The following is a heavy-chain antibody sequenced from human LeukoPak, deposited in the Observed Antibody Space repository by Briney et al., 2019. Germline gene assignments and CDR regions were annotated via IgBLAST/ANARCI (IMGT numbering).Heavy chain of an antibody. D-gene: IGHD6-19*01. J-gene: IGHJ4*02. CDR2: ITPKFGTP. V-gene: IGHV1-69*05. CDR3: ARGGYSSGWDLDY. Sequence: SVKVSCKTSGGTFSASPLSWVRQAPGQGPEWLGGITPKFGTPHYAQKFQGRVTITTDESTSTAYMELSSLRSEDTAVYYCARGGYSSGWDLDYWGQGTLVTVSS. CDR1: GGTFSASP.